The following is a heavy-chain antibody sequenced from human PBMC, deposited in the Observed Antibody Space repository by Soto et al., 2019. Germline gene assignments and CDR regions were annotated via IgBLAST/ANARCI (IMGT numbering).Heavy chain of an antibody. D-gene: IGHD6-13*01. Sequence: EVQLVESGGGLVQPGGSLRLSCVASGFTFSDHYMDWVRQAPGKVRAWVGRSRSRATGYTTDYASSVKGRFTISRDDSMNSVSMLMNSLKAEDSAVYYCARDRITPAVTHYGMDVWGQGTTVTVSS. CDR3: ARDRITPAVTHYGMDV. V-gene: IGHV3-72*01. J-gene: IGHJ6*02. CDR2: SRSRATGYTT. CDR1: GFTFSDHY.